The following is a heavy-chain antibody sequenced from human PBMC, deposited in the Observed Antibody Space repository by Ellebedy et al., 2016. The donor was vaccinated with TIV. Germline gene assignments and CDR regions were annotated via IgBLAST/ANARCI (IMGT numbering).Heavy chain of an antibody. Sequence: GESLKISXEASGSSFSRYVMGWVRQSPGKGLEWVSKIDDKSTTLYYEDSVRGRFTISRDDVNNLLYLQMASLRVDDTAVYFCARYGSGSDYKDPFDYWGQGTQVTVSS. CDR1: GSSFSRYV. J-gene: IGHJ4*02. V-gene: IGHV3-48*01. CDR3: ARYGSGSDYKDPFDY. CDR2: IDDKSTTL. D-gene: IGHD3-10*01.